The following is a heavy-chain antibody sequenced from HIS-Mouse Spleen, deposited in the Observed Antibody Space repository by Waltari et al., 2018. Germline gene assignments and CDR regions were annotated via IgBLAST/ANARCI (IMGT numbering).Heavy chain of an antibody. D-gene: IGHD6-13*01. CDR2: ISYSGST. Sequence: QLQLQESGPGLVKPSETLSLTCTVSGCSISRSCYHLGWSRQPPGRGLEWIGSISYSGSTYYNPSLKSRVTISVDTSKNQFSLKLSSVTAADTAVYYCAREIPYSSSWYDWYFDLWGRGTLVTVSS. V-gene: IGHV4-39*07. J-gene: IGHJ2*01. CDR3: AREIPYSSSWYDWYFDL. CDR1: GCSISRSCYH.